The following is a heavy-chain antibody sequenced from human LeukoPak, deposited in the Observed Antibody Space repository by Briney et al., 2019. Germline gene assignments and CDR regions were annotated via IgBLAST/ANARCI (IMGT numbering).Heavy chain of an antibody. D-gene: IGHD6-13*01. CDR3: ARLSSSWYGFNFDY. CDR1: GGSINSGSYY. J-gene: IGHJ4*02. Sequence: SETLSLTCTVPGGSINSGSYYWSWIRQPAGKGLEWIGRIYTSGGTNYNPSLKSRVTISVDTSKNQFSLKLSSVTAADTAVYYCARLSSSWYGFNFDYWGQGTLVTVSS. V-gene: IGHV4-61*02. CDR2: IYTSGGT.